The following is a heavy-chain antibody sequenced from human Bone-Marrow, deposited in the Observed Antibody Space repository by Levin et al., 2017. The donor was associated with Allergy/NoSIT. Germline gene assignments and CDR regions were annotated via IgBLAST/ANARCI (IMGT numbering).Heavy chain of an antibody. Sequence: GGSLRLSCAASGFTFSSYGMHWVRQAPGKGLEWVAVISYDGVNKYYADSVKGRFTISRDNSKNTLYLQMNSLRAEDTAMYHCAKGYCSSTSCYGVDYWGQGTLVTVSS. CDR1: GFTFSSYG. CDR2: ISYDGVNK. V-gene: IGHV3-30*18. D-gene: IGHD2-2*01. J-gene: IGHJ4*02. CDR3: AKGYCSSTSCYGVDY.